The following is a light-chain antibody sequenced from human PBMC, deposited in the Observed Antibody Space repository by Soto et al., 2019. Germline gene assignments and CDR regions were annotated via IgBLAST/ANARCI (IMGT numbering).Light chain of an antibody. CDR3: CSYADTTSFV. CDR1: SSDVGSNNF. J-gene: IGLJ2*01. Sequence: QSVLTQPASVSGSPGQSITISCTGSSSDVGSNNFVSWYQQHPGKAPQFMIYEVNKRPPGISNRFSGSKSGNTASLTISGLQAEDEADYYCCSYADTTSFVFGGGTKVTVL. CDR2: EVN. V-gene: IGLV2-23*02.